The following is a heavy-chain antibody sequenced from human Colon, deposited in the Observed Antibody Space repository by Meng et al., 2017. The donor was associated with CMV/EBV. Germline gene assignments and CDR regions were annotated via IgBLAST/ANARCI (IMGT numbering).Heavy chain of an antibody. CDR1: GHTFADYY. D-gene: IGHD3-10*01. CDR3: ASYGSGTSSIFDY. Sequence: CKAAGHTFADYYIHWVRQAPGQGPEWMGRINPNSGGSNYAEMFQGRVTLTRDTSINTVYMELSSLRSDDTAVYYCASYGSGTSSIFDYWGQGTLVTVSS. J-gene: IGHJ4*02. CDR2: INPNSGGS. V-gene: IGHV1-2*06.